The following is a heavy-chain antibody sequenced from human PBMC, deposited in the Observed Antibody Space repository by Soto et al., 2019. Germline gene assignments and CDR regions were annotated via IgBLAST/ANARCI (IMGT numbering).Heavy chain of an antibody. CDR1: GGSLSNFG. D-gene: IGHD3-22*01. CDR2: IIPVFGTP. J-gene: IGHJ6*02. CDR3: ARGDATKIVVTPYYAMDV. V-gene: IGHV1-69*12. Sequence: QVQLVQSGAEVKKPGSSVKVSCTASGGSLSNFGISWVRQAPGQGLEWMGAIIPVFGTPNYAQKFQDRVTINADESTTTGYMEVRSLTSEDTAVYYCARGDATKIVVTPYYAMDVWGQGTTVTVSS.